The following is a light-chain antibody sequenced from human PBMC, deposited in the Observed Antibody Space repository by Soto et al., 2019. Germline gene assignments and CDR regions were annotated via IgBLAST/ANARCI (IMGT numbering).Light chain of an antibody. V-gene: IGKV3-20*01. CDR1: QTISSDY. J-gene: IGKJ2*01. CDR3: QRYDSSLYT. Sequence: IVLTQSPGTLSLSPGERATLSCRASQTISSDYLAWYQQKLGQAPRLLIYAASSRATGIPDRFSGSGSGTDFALTISRLEPEDFAVYYCQRYDSSLYTFRQGTKLEIK. CDR2: AAS.